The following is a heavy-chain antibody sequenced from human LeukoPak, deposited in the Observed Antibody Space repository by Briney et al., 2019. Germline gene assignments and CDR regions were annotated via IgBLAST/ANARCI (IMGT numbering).Heavy chain of an antibody. CDR3: AKVSTRLPDDY. D-gene: IGHD1-1*01. V-gene: IGHV3-23*01. J-gene: IGHJ4*02. Sequence: GGSLRLSCAASGFTFSSYAMSWVRQAPGKGLEWVSAISGSGGSTYYADSVKGRFTISRDNSKNTLYLQMSSLRAEQTAVHYRAKVSTRLPDDYWGQGTLVTVSS. CDR1: GFTFSSYA. CDR2: ISGSGGST.